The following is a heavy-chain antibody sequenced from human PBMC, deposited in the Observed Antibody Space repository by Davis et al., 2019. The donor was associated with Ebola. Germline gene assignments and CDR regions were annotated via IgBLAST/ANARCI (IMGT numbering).Heavy chain of an antibody. CDR1: GFTFSSYG. CDR3: ARDGEREQWLDTAYYGMDV. J-gene: IGHJ6*02. Sequence: GESLKISCAASGFTFSSYGMHWVRQAPGKGLEWVAVIWYDGSNKYYADSVKGRFTISRDTSKNTLYLQMNSLRAEDTAVYYCARDGEREQWLDTAYYGMDVWGQGTTVTVSS. V-gene: IGHV3-33*01. CDR2: IWYDGSNK. D-gene: IGHD6-19*01.